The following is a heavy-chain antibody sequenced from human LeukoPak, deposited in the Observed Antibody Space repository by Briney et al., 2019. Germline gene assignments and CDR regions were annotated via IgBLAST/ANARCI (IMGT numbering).Heavy chain of an antibody. D-gene: IGHD3-10*01. V-gene: IGHV3-23*01. CDR1: GFTFSTYA. CDR3: AKDARGSEGF. Sequence: GGSLRLSCAASGFTFSTYAMSWVRQAPGKGLEWVSAVSSGASSTYYADSVRGRFTISRDNSKNTLYLQMNSLSADDTAVYYCAKDARGSEGFWGQGTLLTVSS. J-gene: IGHJ4*02. CDR2: VSSGASST.